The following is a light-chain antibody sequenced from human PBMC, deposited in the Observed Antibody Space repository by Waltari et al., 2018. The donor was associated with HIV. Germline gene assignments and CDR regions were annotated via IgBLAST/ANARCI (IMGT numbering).Light chain of an antibody. Sequence: DIVMTQSPLSLPVTPGEPASISCRSSQSLLHSNGYNYLDWYLQKPGQSPQLLIYLGSNRASWVPDRFSGSGSGTDFTPKISRVEAEDVGVYYCMQALQTPYTFGQGTKLEIK. CDR2: LGS. V-gene: IGKV2-28*01. CDR3: MQALQTPYT. CDR1: QSLLHSNGYNY. J-gene: IGKJ2*01.